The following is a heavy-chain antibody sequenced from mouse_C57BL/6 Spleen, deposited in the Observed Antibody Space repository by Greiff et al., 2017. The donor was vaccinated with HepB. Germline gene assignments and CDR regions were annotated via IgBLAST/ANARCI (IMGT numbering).Heavy chain of an antibody. CDR3: TRSNGGAWFAY. J-gene: IGHJ3*01. CDR1: GYTFTDYE. CDR2: IDPETGGT. D-gene: IGHD1-2*01. V-gene: IGHV1-15*01. Sequence: VQLQQSGAELVRPGASVTLSCKASGYTFTDYEMHWVKQTPVHGLEWIGAIDPETGGTAYNQKFKGKAILTADKSSSTAYMELRSLTSEVSAVYYCTRSNGGAWFAYWGQGTLVTVSA.